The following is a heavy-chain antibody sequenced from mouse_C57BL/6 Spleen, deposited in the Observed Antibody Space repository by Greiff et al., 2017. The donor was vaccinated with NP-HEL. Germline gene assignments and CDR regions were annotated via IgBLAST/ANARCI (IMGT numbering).Heavy chain of an antibody. J-gene: IGHJ1*03. V-gene: IGHV5-16*01. CDR3: ARRDYGSSYWYFDV. CDR1: GFTFSDYY. CDR2: INYDGSST. Sequence: EVKVVESEGGLVQPGSSMKLSCTASGFTFSDYYMAWVRQVPEKGLEWVANINYDGSSTYYLDSLKSRFIISRDNAKNILYLQMSSLKSEDTATYYCARRDYGSSYWYFDVWGTGTTVTVSS. D-gene: IGHD1-1*01.